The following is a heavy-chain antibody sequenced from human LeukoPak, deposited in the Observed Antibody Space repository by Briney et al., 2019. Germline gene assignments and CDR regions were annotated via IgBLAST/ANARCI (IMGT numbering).Heavy chain of an antibody. Sequence: SVKVSCKASGGTFSSYAISWVRQAPGQGLEWMGRIIPILGIANYAQKFQGRVTITADKSTSTAYMELSSLRSEDTAVYYCARPYSSSWSRTDAFDIWGQGTMVTVSS. J-gene: IGHJ3*02. CDR3: ARPYSSSWSRTDAFDI. CDR2: IIPILGIA. V-gene: IGHV1-69*04. D-gene: IGHD6-13*01. CDR1: GGTFSSYA.